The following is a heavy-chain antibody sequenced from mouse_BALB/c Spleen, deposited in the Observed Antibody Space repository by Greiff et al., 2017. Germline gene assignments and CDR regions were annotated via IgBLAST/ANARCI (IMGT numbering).Heavy chain of an antibody. CDR2: ISSGSSTI. D-gene: IGHD1-1*01. Sequence: EVQLVESGGGLVQPGGSRKLSCAASGFTFSSFGMHWVRQAPEKGLEWVAYISSGSSTIYYADTVKGRFTISRDNPKNTLFLQMTSLRSEDTAMYYCARGGSSHPFYYAMDYWGQGTSVTVSS. CDR3: ARGGSSHPFYYAMDY. J-gene: IGHJ4*01. V-gene: IGHV5-17*02. CDR1: GFTFSSFG.